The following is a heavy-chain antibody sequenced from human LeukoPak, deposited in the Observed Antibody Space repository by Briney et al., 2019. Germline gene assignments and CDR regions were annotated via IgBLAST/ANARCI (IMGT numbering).Heavy chain of an antibody. CDR3: TRGSYYYGSG. CDR1: GFSFSSYA. CDR2: ISGSGGST. J-gene: IGHJ4*02. Sequence: PGGSLRLSCAASGFSFSSYAMNWVRQAPGKGLEWVSTISGSGGSTYYADSAKGRITISRDNSKNTLYLQMNSLRAGDTAVYYCTRGSYYYGSGWGQGTLVTVSS. V-gene: IGHV3-23*01. D-gene: IGHD3-10*01.